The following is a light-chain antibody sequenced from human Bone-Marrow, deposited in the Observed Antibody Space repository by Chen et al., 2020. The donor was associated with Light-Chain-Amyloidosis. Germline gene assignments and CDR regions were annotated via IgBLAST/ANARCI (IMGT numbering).Light chain of an antibody. V-gene: IGKV2-30*02. CDR3: MQGTHWPPT. J-gene: IGKJ1*01. CDR1: QNLEHSDGNTS. CDR2: KVS. Sequence: DVVMTQSPLSLPVTLGQPASISCNSSQNLEHSDGNTSLNWFQQRPGQSPRRLIYKVSNRDSGVPDRFSGSGSVTDFTLKISRVEAEDVGVYYCMQGTHWPPTFGQGTKVEIK.